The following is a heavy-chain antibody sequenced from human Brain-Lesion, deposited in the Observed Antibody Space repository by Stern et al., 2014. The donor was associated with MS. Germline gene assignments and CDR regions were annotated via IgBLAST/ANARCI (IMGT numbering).Heavy chain of an antibody. CDR2: ISYDGSDN. D-gene: IGHD4-17*01. V-gene: IGHV3-30*01. CDR1: GFTFSSHA. Sequence: AQLVESGGGVVQPGRSLRLSCAASGFTFSSHAMHWVRLAPGQGLEWVAVISYDGSDNYYAGSVKGRFTLSKDNSKNTLYLQMNSLRAEDTAVYYCARGGAVTSSEYYFDYWGQGTLVTVSS. CDR3: ARGGAVTSSEYYFDY. J-gene: IGHJ4*02.